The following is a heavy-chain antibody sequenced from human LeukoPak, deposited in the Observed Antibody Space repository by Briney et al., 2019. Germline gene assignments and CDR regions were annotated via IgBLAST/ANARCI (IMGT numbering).Heavy chain of an antibody. D-gene: IGHD6-13*01. Sequence: GASVKVSCKASGGTFSSYAISWVRQAPGQGLEWMGWISAYNGNTNYAQKLQGRVTMTTDTSTSTAYMELRSLRSDDTAVYYCARGLAAAGPDGIFDYWGQGTLVTVSS. CDR1: GGTFSSYA. CDR2: ISAYNGNT. V-gene: IGHV1-18*01. CDR3: ARGLAAAGPDGIFDY. J-gene: IGHJ4*02.